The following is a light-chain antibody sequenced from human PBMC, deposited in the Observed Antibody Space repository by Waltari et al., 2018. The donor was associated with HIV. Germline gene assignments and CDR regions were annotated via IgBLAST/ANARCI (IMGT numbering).Light chain of an antibody. CDR2: AAS. Sequence: DIQMTQSPSSLSASVVDRVTITCRESQSISSYLNWYQQKPGKAHKRLIYAASSLQSGVPSRFSGSGSGTDFTLTISSLQPEDFATYYCQQSYSTPRTFGQGTKVEIK. J-gene: IGKJ1*01. CDR3: QQSYSTPRT. V-gene: IGKV1-39*01. CDR1: QSISSY.